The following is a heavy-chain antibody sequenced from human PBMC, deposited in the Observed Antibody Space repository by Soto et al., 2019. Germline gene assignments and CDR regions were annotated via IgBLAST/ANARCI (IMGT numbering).Heavy chain of an antibody. D-gene: IGHD3-10*01. CDR2: ISGFNDDT. Sequence: QVQLVQSGAKMKNPGASVKVSCKASGYTFTSYGISWVRQAPGQGLEWMGWISGFNDDTNHAQKLQGRVTMTKDTSTSTANMELRSLKSDDTAVYYCARSGSYYPARNWFGPWGQGTLVTVSS. CDR1: GYTFTSYG. J-gene: IGHJ5*02. V-gene: IGHV1-18*01. CDR3: ARSGSYYPARNWFGP.